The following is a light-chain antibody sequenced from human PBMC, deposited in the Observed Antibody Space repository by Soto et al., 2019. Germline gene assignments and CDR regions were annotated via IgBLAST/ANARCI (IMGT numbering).Light chain of an antibody. CDR2: EVS. V-gene: IGLV2-14*01. CDR1: SSDVGGYNF. Sequence: QSVLTQPASVTGSPGRSITISCTGTSSDVGGYNFVSWYQQHPGRAPKLLIYEVSRRPSGVSNRFSGSKSGDTASLTISGLQAEDEADYYCYSYRGYYTRVFGTGTK. CDR3: YSYRGYYTRV. J-gene: IGLJ1*01.